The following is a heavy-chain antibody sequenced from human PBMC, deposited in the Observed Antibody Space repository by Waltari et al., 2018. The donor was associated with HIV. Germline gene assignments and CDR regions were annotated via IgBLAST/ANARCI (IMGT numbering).Heavy chain of an antibody. Sequence: QVHLQQSGAGLLKPSETLSLTCTVSGGSFSGYYWGWIRQPPGQGLGGIGEDNHSENINDNPSLKSRLIISVDTSKRQFSLRLKSVTAADTAVYYCSREGYGGNPANNFDFWGQGTLVSVSS. CDR2: DNHSENI. D-gene: IGHD2-15*01. CDR1: GGSFSGYY. CDR3: SREGYGGNPANNFDF. J-gene: IGHJ4*02. V-gene: IGHV4-34*01.